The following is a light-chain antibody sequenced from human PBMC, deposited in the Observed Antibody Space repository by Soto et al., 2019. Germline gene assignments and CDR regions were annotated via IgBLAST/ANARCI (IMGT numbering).Light chain of an antibody. CDR1: SSDVGGYNY. V-gene: IGLV2-14*01. CDR3: SSYTSSSTRL. Sequence: QSALTQPASVSGSPGQSITISCTGTSSDVGGYNYVSWYQQYPGKAPKVMIFDVSNRPSGVSDRFSGSKSGNTAFLTISGLQAEDEADSYCSSYTSSSTRLFGGGTKLTVL. CDR2: DVS. J-gene: IGLJ3*02.